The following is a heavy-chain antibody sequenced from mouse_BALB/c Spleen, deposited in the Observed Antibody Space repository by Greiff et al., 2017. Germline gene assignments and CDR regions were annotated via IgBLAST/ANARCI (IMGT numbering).Heavy chain of an antibody. J-gene: IGHJ2*01. V-gene: IGHV5-9-4*01. CDR3: ARESFLSYYFDY. Sequence: EVQVVESGGGLVKPGGSLKLSCAASGFTFSSYAMSWVRQSPEKRLEWVAEISSGGSYTYYPDTVTGRFTISRDNAKNTLYLEMSSLRSEDTAMYYCARESFLSYYFDYWGQGTTLTVSS. CDR2: ISSGGSYT. CDR1: GFTFSSYA.